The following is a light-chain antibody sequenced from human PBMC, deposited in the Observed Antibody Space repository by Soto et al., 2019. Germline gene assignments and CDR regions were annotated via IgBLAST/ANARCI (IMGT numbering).Light chain of an antibody. J-gene: IGKJ2*01. CDR3: QQYGSSPPYT. Sequence: EIVLTQSPGTLSLSPGERATLSCRASQSVSSSYLAWYQQNPGQAPRLLIYCASSRATGIPDRFSGSGSGTAFTLTISSLEPEDFAVYYCQQYGSSPPYTFGQGTKLDIK. V-gene: IGKV3-20*01. CDR1: QSVSSSY. CDR2: CAS.